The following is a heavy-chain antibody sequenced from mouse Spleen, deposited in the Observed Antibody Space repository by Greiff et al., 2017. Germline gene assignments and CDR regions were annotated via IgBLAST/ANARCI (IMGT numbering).Heavy chain of an antibody. J-gene: IGHJ2*01. CDR3: ARNPSYYSNYAYFDY. Sequence: EVQLKESGPELVKPGASVKMSCKASGYTFTDYNMHWVKQSHGKSLEWIGYINPNNGGTSYNQKFKGKATLTVNKSSSTAYMELRSLTSEDSAVYYCARNPSYYSNYAYFDYWGQGTTLTVSS. V-gene: IGHV1-22*01. CDR2: INPNNGGT. D-gene: IGHD2-5*01. CDR1: GYTFTDYN.